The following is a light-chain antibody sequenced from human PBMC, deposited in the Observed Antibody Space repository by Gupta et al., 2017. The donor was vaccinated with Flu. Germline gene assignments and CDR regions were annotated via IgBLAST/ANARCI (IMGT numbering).Light chain of an antibody. CDR1: QSVSSN. CDR2: GAS. J-gene: IGKJ1*01. V-gene: IGKV3-15*01. CDR3: QHYNDWPRT. Sequence: EIVMTQSPVTLSVSPGERATLSCRASQSVSSNLAWYQQKPGQAPRLLIYGASTRATGIPARFSGSGSGTEFTLTISSLQSEDVAFYYCQHYNDWPRTFGLGTKVEIK.